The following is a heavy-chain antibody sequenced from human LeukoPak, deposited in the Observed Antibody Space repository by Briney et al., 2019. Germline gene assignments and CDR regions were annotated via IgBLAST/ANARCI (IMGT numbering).Heavy chain of an antibody. D-gene: IGHD3-3*01. V-gene: IGHV4-30-4*01. J-gene: IGHJ4*02. CDR1: GGSISSGDYY. CDR2: ICYSGSA. Sequence: SETLSLTCTVSGGSISSGDYYWGWIRQSPGKGLWWLGYICYSGSANYSSALESRVAISVDTSTTEFSLNLRCVTAGDTAVYYCARIRFSYIIFDLWGQGTLVTVSS. CDR3: ARIRFSYIIFDL.